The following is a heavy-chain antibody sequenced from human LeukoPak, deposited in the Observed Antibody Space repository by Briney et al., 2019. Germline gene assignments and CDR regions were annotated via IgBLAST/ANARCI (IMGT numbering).Heavy chain of an antibody. CDR1: GFTFSSYA. J-gene: IGHJ4*02. Sequence: GGSLRLSCAASGFTFSSYAMSWVRQAPGKGLEWVSAISGIGGSTYYADSVKGRFTISRDNSKNTLYLQMNSLRAEDTAVYYCASTDYYDSSGYYSEPFDYWGQGTLVTVSS. CDR3: ASTDYYDSSGYYSEPFDY. CDR2: ISGIGGST. D-gene: IGHD3-22*01. V-gene: IGHV3-23*01.